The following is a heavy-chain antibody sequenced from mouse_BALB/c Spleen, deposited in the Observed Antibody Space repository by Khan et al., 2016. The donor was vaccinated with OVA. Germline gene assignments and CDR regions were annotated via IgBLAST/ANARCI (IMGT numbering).Heavy chain of an antibody. CDR1: GFSLSRYN. CDR3: ARAYYRYDGYYAMDY. J-gene: IGHJ4*01. V-gene: IGHV2-6-4*01. D-gene: IGHD2-14*01. Sequence: QVQLQQSGPGLVAPSQSLSITCTVSGFSLSRYNIHWVRQPPGKGLEWLGMIWGGGGTDYNSTLKSRLSIRKDKSKNQVFLKMNSLQTDDTAMYXCARAYYRYDGYYAMDYWGQGTPVTDSS. CDR2: IWGGGGT.